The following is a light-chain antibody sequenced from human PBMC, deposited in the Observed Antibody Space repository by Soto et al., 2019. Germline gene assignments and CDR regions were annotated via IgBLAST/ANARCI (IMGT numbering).Light chain of an antibody. V-gene: IGLV2-23*02. CDR2: DVS. J-gene: IGLJ2*01. CDR1: VSDVGNFGP. CDR3: SSYAGSNVL. Sequence: QSALTQPASVSGSPGQSITISCTGSVSDVGNFGPVSWYQQHPGQVPKLIIYDVSKRPSGVPDRFSGSKSGNTASLTVSGLQAEDEANYYCSSYAGSNVLFGGGTKVTVL.